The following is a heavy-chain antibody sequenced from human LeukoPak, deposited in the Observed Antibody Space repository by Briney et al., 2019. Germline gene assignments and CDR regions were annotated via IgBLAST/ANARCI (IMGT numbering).Heavy chain of an antibody. CDR1: GFSFTNYA. V-gene: IGHV3-30*03. Sequence: GGSLRLSCTGSGFSFTNYAMHWVHQAPGEGLEWVAVISYGESKIYYADSVKGRFTISRDLSTNTLYLQMNSLTTEDTAMYFCARRPVAAEYFQHWGQGTLVTVSS. D-gene: IGHD6-25*01. CDR3: ARRPVAAEYFQH. CDR2: ISYGESKI. J-gene: IGHJ1*01.